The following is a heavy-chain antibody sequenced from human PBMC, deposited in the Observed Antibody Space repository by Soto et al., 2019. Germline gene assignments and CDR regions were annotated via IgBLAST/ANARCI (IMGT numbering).Heavy chain of an antibody. Sequence: ASVKVSCKASGYAFTWFNIHWVRQAPGQGPEWMGWINADNGNTNYSQKFQGRVTLTTDTSTSTAYMELRSLRSNDTAVYYCAMVDVYVTPSPQDVWGQGTTVTVSS. CDR1: GYAFTWFN. CDR2: INADNGNT. CDR3: AMVDVYVTPSPQDV. J-gene: IGHJ6*02. V-gene: IGHV1-3*01. D-gene: IGHD3-16*01.